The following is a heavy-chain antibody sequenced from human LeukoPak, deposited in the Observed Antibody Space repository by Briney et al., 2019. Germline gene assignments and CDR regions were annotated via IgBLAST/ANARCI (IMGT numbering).Heavy chain of an antibody. V-gene: IGHV4-39*07. Sequence: SETLSLTCTVSGGSISSSSYYWGWIRQPPGKGLEWIGSIYYSGSTYYNPSLKSRVTISVDTSKNQFSLKLSSVTAADTAVYYCARESGNYDILTGYYADYYYYYGMDVWGQGTTVTVSS. D-gene: IGHD3-9*01. CDR3: ARESGNYDILTGYYADYYYYYGMDV. J-gene: IGHJ6*02. CDR1: GGSISSSSYY. CDR2: IYYSGST.